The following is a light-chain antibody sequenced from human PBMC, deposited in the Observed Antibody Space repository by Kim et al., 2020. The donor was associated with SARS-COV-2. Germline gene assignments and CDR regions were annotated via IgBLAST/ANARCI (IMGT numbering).Light chain of an antibody. Sequence: PGDRATHSCRASHNIDNWIAWYQQKSGQAPRLLIYDASTRATGTPARFSGSGSGTDFTLTIDSLEPEDFAVYYCQQRRTWPLTFGGGTKVDIK. CDR3: QQRRTWPLT. CDR2: DAS. CDR1: HNIDNW. V-gene: IGKV3-11*01. J-gene: IGKJ4*01.